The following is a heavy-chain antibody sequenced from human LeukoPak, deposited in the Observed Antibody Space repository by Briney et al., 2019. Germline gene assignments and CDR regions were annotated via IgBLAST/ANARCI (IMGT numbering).Heavy chain of an antibody. CDR2: MNPNSGYT. CDR1: GYAFTSLD. Sequence: ASVKVSCKASGYAFTSLDINWVRQATGQGLEWMGWMNPNSGYTCSAQKFQGRLTMTRDTSISTAYMELTSLTSEDTAMYYCARVAGSADCWGQGTLVTVSS. V-gene: IGHV1-8*01. D-gene: IGHD2-21*01. J-gene: IGHJ4*02. CDR3: ARVAGSADC.